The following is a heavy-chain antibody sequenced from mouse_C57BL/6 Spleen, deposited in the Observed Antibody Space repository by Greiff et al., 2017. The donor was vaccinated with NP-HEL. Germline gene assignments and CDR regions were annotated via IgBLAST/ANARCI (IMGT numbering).Heavy chain of an antibody. CDR2: IYPGDGDT. D-gene: IGHD2-4*01. J-gene: IGHJ3*01. CDR1: GYAFSSSW. CDR3: AGGDYDPAWFAY. Sequence: QVQLQQSGPELVKPGASVKISCKASGYAFSSSWMNWVKQRPGKGLEWIGRIYPGDGDTNYNGKFKGKATLTADKSSSTAYMQLSSLTSEDSAVYFCAGGDYDPAWFAYWGQGTLVTVSA. V-gene: IGHV1-82*01.